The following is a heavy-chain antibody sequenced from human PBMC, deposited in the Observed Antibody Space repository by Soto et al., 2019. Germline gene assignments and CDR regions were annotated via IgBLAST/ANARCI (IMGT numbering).Heavy chain of an antibody. CDR2: IHYSGST. CDR3: ARIGGRMVRGVENWFDP. J-gene: IGHJ5*02. D-gene: IGHD3-10*01. V-gene: IGHV4-39*01. Sequence: LETLSLTCSVSGGSISMSSYYWGLIRHPAGKGLEWIGSIHYSGSTNYNPSLTSRVTISVETSKNQFSLRLTSVTAADTAMCYCARIGGRMVRGVENWFDPWVQG. CDR1: GGSISMSSYY.